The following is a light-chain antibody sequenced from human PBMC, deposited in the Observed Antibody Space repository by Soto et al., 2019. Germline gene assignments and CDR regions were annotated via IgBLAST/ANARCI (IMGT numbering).Light chain of an antibody. V-gene: IGLV1-40*01. CDR1: GSNIGAPYD. J-gene: IGLJ1*01. CDR2: GST. CDR3: QSYESSLSGYV. Sequence: QSVLTQPPSLSGAPGQRVTISCTGSGSNIGAPYDVHWYQHLPGAAPKLLIYGSTNRPSGVPGRFSGSKSGTSASLAITGLQAEDEADYYCQSYESSLSGYVFGAGTKSPS.